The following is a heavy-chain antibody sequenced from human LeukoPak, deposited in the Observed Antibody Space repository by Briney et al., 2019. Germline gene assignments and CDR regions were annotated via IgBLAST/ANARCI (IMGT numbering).Heavy chain of an antibody. CDR1: GFTLRSYW. Sequence: GGSLRLSCAASGFTLRSYWMHWVRQAPGKGLVWVSRINNDGSGTIYADSVKGRFTISRDSAKSTFYLQMNSLRAEDTALYYCATANRFPFDYWGQGTLVTVSS. J-gene: IGHJ4*02. V-gene: IGHV3-74*01. CDR3: ATANRFPFDY. CDR2: INNDGSGT. D-gene: IGHD1-14*01.